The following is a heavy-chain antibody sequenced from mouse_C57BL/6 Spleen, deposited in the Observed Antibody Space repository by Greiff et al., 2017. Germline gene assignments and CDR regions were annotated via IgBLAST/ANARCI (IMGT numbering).Heavy chain of an antibody. CDR2: ISYDGSN. D-gene: IGHD2-2*01. CDR3: ARGGVSTMVTTDWYFDV. CDR1: GYSITSGYY. Sequence: ESGPGLVKPSQSLSLTCSVTGYSITSGYYWNWIRQFPGNKLEWMGYISYDGSNNYNPSLKNRISITRDTSKNQFFLKLNSVTTEDTATYYWARGGVSTMVTTDWYFDVWGTGTTVTVSS. V-gene: IGHV3-6*01. J-gene: IGHJ1*03.